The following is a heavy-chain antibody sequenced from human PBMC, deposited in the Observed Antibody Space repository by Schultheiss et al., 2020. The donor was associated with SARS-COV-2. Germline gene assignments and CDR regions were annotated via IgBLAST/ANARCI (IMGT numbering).Heavy chain of an antibody. J-gene: IGHJ3*02. CDR2: IYYSGST. D-gene: IGHD6-19*01. Sequence: SETLSLTCTVSGGSISSSSYYWGWIRQPPGKGLEWIGYIYYSGSTNYNPSLKSRVTISVDTSKNQFSLKLSSVTAADTAVYYCARDREGIAVAGNDAFDIWGQGTMVTVSS. CDR3: ARDREGIAVAGNDAFDI. V-gene: IGHV4-61*01. CDR1: GGSISSSSYY.